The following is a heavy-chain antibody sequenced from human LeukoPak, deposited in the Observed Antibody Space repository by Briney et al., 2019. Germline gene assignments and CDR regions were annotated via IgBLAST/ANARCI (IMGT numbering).Heavy chain of an antibody. V-gene: IGHV3-73*01. J-gene: IGHJ4*02. CDR1: GLTFSGSG. CDR3: AGDYNFLTGLNY. D-gene: IGHD3-9*01. Sequence: GVSLRLSCATSGLTFSGSGIHWVRQASGKGLEWLGRIGRQGDSDATRYAASLKGKFTISRVDSRNTAYLQMNSLKTEDTAVYYCAGDYNFLTGLNYWGQGTLVTVSS. CDR2: IGRQGDSDAT.